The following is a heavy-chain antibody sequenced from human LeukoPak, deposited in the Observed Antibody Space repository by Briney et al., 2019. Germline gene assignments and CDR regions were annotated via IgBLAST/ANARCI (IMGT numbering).Heavy chain of an antibody. J-gene: IGHJ5*02. Sequence: GASVKVSCKTAGYTFDKYGISWVRQVPGQGLEFMAWISGYNDDTNYGHKFRGRVTVTADTSTDTVFMEVRSLTSDDTAVYFCARSPYYYALGSSSDWFDPWGQGTLVTVSS. D-gene: IGHD3-10*01. CDR2: ISGYNDDT. CDR3: ARSPYYYALGSSSDWFDP. CDR1: GYTFDKYG. V-gene: IGHV1-18*01.